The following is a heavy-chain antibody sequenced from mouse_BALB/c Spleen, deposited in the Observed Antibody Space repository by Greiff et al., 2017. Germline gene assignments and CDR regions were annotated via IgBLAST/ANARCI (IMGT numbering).Heavy chain of an antibody. Sequence: DVMLVESGGDLVKPGGSLKLSCAASGFTFSSYGMSWVRQTPDKRLEWVATISSGGSYTYYPDSVKGRFTISRDNAKNTLYLQMSSLKSEDTAMYYCARSYRYAFMDYWGQGTSDTVSS. D-gene: IGHD2-14*01. V-gene: IGHV5-6*02. J-gene: IGHJ4*01. CDR2: ISSGGSYT. CDR3: ARSYRYAFMDY. CDR1: GFTFSSYG.